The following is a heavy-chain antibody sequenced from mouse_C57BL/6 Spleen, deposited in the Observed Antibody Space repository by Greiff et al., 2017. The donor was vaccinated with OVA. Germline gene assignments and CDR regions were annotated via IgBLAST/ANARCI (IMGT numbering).Heavy chain of an antibody. V-gene: IGHV1-80*01. CDR1: GYAFSSYW. CDR3: ARVDYYGSGAWFAY. J-gene: IGHJ3*01. D-gene: IGHD1-1*01. CDR2: IYPGDGDT. Sequence: VQLQQSGAELVKPGASVKISCKASGYAFSSYWMNWVKQRPGKGLEWIGQIYPGDGDTNYNGKIKGKATLTADKSYSTAYIQLSSLTSEDSAVYFCARVDYYGSGAWFAYWGQGTLVTVSA.